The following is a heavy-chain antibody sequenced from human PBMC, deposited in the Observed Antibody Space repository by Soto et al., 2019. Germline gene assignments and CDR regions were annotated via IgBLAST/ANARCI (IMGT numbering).Heavy chain of an antibody. V-gene: IGHV3-48*04. CDR3: VRWLYDFWSGYYKAREAEVDY. Sequence: GGSLRLACAASGFTLSRYSMNWVRHAPGKGQEWVSYISSSSSTIYYADYVKGRFTISRDNAKNSLYLQMNSLRAEDTAVYYCVRWLYDFWSGYYKAREAEVDYWGQGTLVTVSS. CDR2: ISSSSSTI. CDR1: GFTLSRYS. D-gene: IGHD3-3*01. J-gene: IGHJ4*02.